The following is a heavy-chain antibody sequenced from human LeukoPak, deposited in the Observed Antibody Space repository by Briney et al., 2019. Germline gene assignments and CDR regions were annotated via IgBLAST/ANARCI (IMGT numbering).Heavy chain of an antibody. V-gene: IGHV3-7*01. CDR2: IKQDGSEK. CDR1: GFTFSRYW. Sequence: PGGSLRLSCAASGFTFSRYWMSWVRQAPGKGLEWVANIKQDGSEKNYVDSVKGRFTISRDNAKNSEYLQMNSLRAEGTAVYYCARDNYSNYVSNVLFSFDYWGQGTLVTVSS. CDR3: ARDNYSNYVSNVLFSFDY. D-gene: IGHD4-11*01. J-gene: IGHJ4*02.